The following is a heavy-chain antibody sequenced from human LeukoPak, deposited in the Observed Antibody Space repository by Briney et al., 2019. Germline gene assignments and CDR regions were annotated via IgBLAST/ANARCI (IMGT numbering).Heavy chain of an antibody. D-gene: IGHD2-15*01. Sequence: GGSLRLSCAASGFTFSSYAMSWVRQAPGKGLEWVSAISGSGGSTYYADSAKGRFTISRDNSKNTLYLQMNSLRAEDTAVYYCAKDGAYCSGGSCYSEYYFDYWGQGTLVTVSS. CDR1: GFTFSSYA. V-gene: IGHV3-23*01. CDR3: AKDGAYCSGGSCYSEYYFDY. CDR2: ISGSGGST. J-gene: IGHJ4*02.